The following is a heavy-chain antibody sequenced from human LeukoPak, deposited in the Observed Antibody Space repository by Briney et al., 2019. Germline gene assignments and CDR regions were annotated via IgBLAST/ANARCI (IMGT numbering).Heavy chain of an antibody. Sequence: ASVKVSCKVSGYTLTELSMHWVRQAPGKGLEWLGGLHPEDGEAIYAQTLQGRVTMNEDTSTDTAYMELSSLRSEDTAVYYCATRNFGDYGAFDIWGQGTMVTVSS. V-gene: IGHV1-24*01. D-gene: IGHD4-17*01. CDR3: ATRNFGDYGAFDI. CDR1: GYTLTELS. CDR2: LHPEDGEA. J-gene: IGHJ3*02.